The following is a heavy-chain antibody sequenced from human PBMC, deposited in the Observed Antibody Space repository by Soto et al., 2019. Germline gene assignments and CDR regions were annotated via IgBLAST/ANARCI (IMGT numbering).Heavy chain of an antibody. V-gene: IGHV2-70*04. CDR3: ARDGYYGMDV. J-gene: IGHJ6*02. CDR2: IDWDDDK. Sequence: SGPTLVNPTQTLTLTCTFSGFALSTSGMRVSWIRQPPGKALEWLARIDWDDDKFYSTSLKTRLTISKDTSKNQVVLTMTNMDPVDTATYYCARDGYYGMDVWGQGTTVTVSS. CDR1: GFALSTSGMR.